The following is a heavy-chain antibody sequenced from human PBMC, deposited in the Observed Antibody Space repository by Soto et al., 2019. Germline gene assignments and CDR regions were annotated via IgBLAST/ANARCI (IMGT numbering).Heavy chain of an antibody. J-gene: IGHJ4*02. Sequence: GGSLRLSCAASGFTFSSYAMHWVRQAPGKGLEWVAVISYDGSNKYYADSVTGRFTISRDNSKNTLYLQMNSLRAEDTAVYYCERDIDGDIVLMVYAANFDYWGQGTLVTVSS. CDR3: ERDIDGDIVLMVYAANFDY. V-gene: IGHV3-30-3*01. CDR2: ISYDGSNK. D-gene: IGHD2-8*01. CDR1: GFTFSSYA.